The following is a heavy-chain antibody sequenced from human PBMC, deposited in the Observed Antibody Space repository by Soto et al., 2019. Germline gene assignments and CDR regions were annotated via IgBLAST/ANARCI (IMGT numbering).Heavy chain of an antibody. CDR1: GFTFSSYW. Sequence: EVQLVASGGGLVQPGGSLTLSCAASGFTFSSYWMNWVRQAPGKGLEWVANIDQDGSTTDYVGSVKGRFTISRDNAKKSLYLQMNSLRAEDTALYYCASDLYSGTSDYWGQGTLVTVSS. CDR3: ASDLYSGTSDY. D-gene: IGHD1-26*01. CDR2: IDQDGSTT. J-gene: IGHJ4*02. V-gene: IGHV3-7*05.